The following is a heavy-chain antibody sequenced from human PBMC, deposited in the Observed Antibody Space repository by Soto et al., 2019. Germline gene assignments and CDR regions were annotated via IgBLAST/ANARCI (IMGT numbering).Heavy chain of an antibody. CDR3: AKDRPYSYGTHPYHYGMDV. J-gene: IGHJ6*01. V-gene: IGHV3-30*18. CDR2: ISYSGSKK. CDR1: GFTFSIYG. Sequence: WGSLRVSCASSGFTFSIYGMHWVRQAPGKGLEWVAVISYSGSKKYYADFVKGRFTISRDNSKNTLYLQMNSLRAEDTAMYYCAKDRPYSYGTHPYHYGMDVWGQGTPVTVSS. D-gene: IGHD5-18*01.